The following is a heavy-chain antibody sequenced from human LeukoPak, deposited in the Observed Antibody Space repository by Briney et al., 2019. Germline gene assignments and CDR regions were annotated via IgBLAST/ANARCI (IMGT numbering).Heavy chain of an antibody. CDR3: ANYPIVVVPAANDY. Sequence: GGSLRLSCEASGFTFSSYAMSWVRQAPGKGLEWVSAISGSGGSTYYADSVKGRFTISRDNSKNTLYLQMNSLRAEDTAVYYCANYPIVVVPAANDYWGQGTLVTVSS. CDR2: ISGSGGST. J-gene: IGHJ4*02. V-gene: IGHV3-23*01. CDR1: GFTFSSYA. D-gene: IGHD2-2*01.